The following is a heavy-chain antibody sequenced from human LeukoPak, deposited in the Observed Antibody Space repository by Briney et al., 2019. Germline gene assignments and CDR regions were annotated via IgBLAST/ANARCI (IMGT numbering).Heavy chain of an antibody. CDR1: EYTFSVYH. CDR3: ALIPGGSWAFDF. J-gene: IGHJ4*02. D-gene: IGHD6-13*01. V-gene: IGHV1-2*02. Sequence: GASVKVSCKASEYTFSVYHIHWVRLAPGQGLEWMAWINSNSGETNYAQKFQGRVTMTRDTSINTVYMEVNSLKFDDTAVYYCALIPGGSWAFDFWGQGTLVTVSS. CDR2: INSNSGET.